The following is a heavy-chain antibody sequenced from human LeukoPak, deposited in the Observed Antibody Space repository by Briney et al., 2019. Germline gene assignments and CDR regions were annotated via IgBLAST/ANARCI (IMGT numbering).Heavy chain of an antibody. CDR3: AKAPIKYCSGGSCPSGDYYGMDV. CDR2: IYTSGST. Sequence: SETLSLTCTVSGGSISSYYWSWIRQPAGKGLEWIGRIYTSGSTNYNPSLKSRVTMSVDTSKNQFSLKLSSVTAADTAVYYCAKAPIKYCSGGSCPSGDYYGMDVWGQGTTVTVSS. D-gene: IGHD2-15*01. J-gene: IGHJ6*02. V-gene: IGHV4-4*07. CDR1: GGSISSYY.